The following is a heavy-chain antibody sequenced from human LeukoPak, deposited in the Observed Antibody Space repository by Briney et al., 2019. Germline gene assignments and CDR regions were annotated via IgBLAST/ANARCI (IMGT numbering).Heavy chain of an antibody. CDR1: GYTFTGYY. V-gene: IGHV1-2*02. J-gene: IGHJ6*03. D-gene: IGHD2-2*01. Sequence: ASVKVSCKASGYTFTGYYMHWVRQAPGQGLEWMGWINPNSGGTNYAQRFQDRVTMTRDTSISTAYMELSRLRSDDTAVYYCARAVPSHDYYMDVWGKGTTVTVS. CDR3: ARAVPSHDYYMDV. CDR2: INPNSGGT.